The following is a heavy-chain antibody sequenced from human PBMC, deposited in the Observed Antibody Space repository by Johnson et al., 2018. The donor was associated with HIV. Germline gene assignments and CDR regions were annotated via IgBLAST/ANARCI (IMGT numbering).Heavy chain of an antibody. CDR3: AKDRDLAAAGTDAFDI. J-gene: IGHJ3*02. Sequence: EVQLVESGGGLVQPGESQRLSCAVSGFTFNTYWMHWVRQAPGKGLVWVARINSDGGSTSYADSVKGRFTISRDNAKNTLYLQMNSLRADDTAVYYCAKDRDLAAAGTDAFDIWGQGTMVTVSS. CDR2: INSDGGST. V-gene: IGHV3-74*01. CDR1: GFTFNTYW. D-gene: IGHD6-13*01.